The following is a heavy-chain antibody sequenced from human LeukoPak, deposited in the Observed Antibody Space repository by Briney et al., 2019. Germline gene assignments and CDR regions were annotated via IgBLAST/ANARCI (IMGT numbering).Heavy chain of an antibody. Sequence: ASVKVSCKASGYTSTSYGISWVRQAPAQGLEWMGWISAYNGNTNSAQKLQGRVTMTTDTSTSTAYMELRSLRSDDTAVYYCARDLVGRGDPLLDVWGKGTTVTVSS. CDR2: ISAYNGNT. J-gene: IGHJ6*04. CDR3: ARDLVGRGDPLLDV. V-gene: IGHV1-18*01. D-gene: IGHD4-17*01. CDR1: GYTSTSYG.